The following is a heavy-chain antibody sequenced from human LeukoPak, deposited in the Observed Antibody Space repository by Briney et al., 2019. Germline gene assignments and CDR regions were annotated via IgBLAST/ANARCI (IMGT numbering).Heavy chain of an antibody. CDR2: IFDAGRT. CDR3: AGATKWLAHDF. J-gene: IGHJ4*02. D-gene: IGHD6-19*01. Sequence: PGGSLRLSCAASGFTVSGTYMSWVRQAAGKGWEWVSTIFDAGRTTYADSVKGRFTISRDNYKNTLLLQMNSLRADDTAAYYRAGATKWLAHDFWGQGTLVTVSS. CDR1: GFTVSGTY. V-gene: IGHV3-53*01.